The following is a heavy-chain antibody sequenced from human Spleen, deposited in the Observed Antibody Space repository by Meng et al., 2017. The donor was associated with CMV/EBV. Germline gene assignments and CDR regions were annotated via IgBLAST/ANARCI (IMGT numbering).Heavy chain of an antibody. CDR3: ARGTYYYDSSGRYVDS. CDR2: MYYSGST. CDR1: GGSISSNKW. D-gene: IGHD3-22*01. J-gene: IGHJ4*02. Sequence: GSLRLSCVVSGGSISSNKWWSWFRQPPGKGLEWIGFMYYSGSTNYNPSLRSRVSISAHTSNTQFSLKLSSVTAADTAMYYCARGTYYYDSSGRYVDSWGQGTLVTVSS. V-gene: IGHV4-4*02.